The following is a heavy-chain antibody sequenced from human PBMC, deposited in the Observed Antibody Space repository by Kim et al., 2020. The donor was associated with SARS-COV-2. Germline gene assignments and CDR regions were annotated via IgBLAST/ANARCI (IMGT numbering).Heavy chain of an antibody. D-gene: IGHD6-19*01. J-gene: IGHJ4*02. V-gene: IGHV1-18*01. CDR1: GYTFTSYG. CDR3: ARGSRIAVAGNLNTFDY. Sequence: ASVKVSCKASGYTFTSYGISWVRQAPGQGLEWMGWISAYNGNTNYAQKLQGRVTMTTDTSTSTAYMELRSLRSDDTAVYYCARGSRIAVAGNLNTFDYWGQGTLVTVSS. CDR2: ISAYNGNT.